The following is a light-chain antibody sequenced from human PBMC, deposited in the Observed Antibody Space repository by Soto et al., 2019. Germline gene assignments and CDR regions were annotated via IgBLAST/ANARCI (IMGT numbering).Light chain of an antibody. V-gene: IGLV6-57*03. CDR2: EDN. CDR1: SGSIASNY. Sequence: NFMLTQPHSVSESPGKTVTISCTRSSGSIASNYVHWYQQRPGSAPTTVIYEDNHRPSGVPDRFSDSIDSSSNSASLTIAGLKTEDEADYYCQSYDSSNWVFGGGTKLTVL. J-gene: IGLJ3*02. CDR3: QSYDSSNWV.